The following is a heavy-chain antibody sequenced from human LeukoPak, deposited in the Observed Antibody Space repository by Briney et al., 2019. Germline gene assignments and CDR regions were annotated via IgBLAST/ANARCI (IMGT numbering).Heavy chain of an antibody. Sequence: PSETLSLTCDVSGAPIRSYYRNWIRQPPGKGLEWIGYIYYIGSTNYNPSLKSRVTISLDTSKNHFSLKLSSVTAADTAVYYCARLVGSEYDFDTVDIWGQRTMVTVSS. V-gene: IGHV4-59*01. J-gene: IGHJ3*02. CDR1: GAPIRSYY. CDR2: IYYIGST. D-gene: IGHD3-3*01. CDR3: ARLVGSEYDFDTVDI.